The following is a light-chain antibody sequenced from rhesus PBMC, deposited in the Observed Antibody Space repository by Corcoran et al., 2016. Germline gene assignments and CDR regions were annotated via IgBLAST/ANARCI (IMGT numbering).Light chain of an antibody. CDR3: QQGYNTPWT. CDR1: QGISSW. J-gene: IGKJ1*01. V-gene: IGKV1-18*01. Sequence: DIQMTQSPSSLSASVGDKVTIPCRASQGISSWLAWYQEKPGKAPKLLIYAASSLQSGVPSRFSGSGSGTDYTLTISSLQHEDFATYYCQQGYNTPWTFGQGTKVEIK. CDR2: AAS.